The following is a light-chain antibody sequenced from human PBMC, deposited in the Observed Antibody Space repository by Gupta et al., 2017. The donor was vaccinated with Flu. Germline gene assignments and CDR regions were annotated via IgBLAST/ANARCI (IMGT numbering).Light chain of an antibody. Sequence: NCKSSQSLLYSGDNKNYLTWFQQRPGQPPKLLIYEASTRKSGVPGRFTGSGSGTDFTFTISSLQAEDVAVYYCQQYFSVPLTFGPGTKVDVK. CDR3: QQYFSVPLT. CDR1: QSLLYSGDNKNY. CDR2: EAS. J-gene: IGKJ3*01. V-gene: IGKV4-1*01.